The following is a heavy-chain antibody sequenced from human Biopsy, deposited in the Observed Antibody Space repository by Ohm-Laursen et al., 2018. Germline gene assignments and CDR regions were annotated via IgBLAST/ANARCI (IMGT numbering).Heavy chain of an antibody. V-gene: IGHV3-23*01. CDR2: INAPGGKT. CDR1: GFPFHNYA. Sequence: GSLRLSCASAGFPFHNYAMNWVRQAPRKGLEWVSGINAPGGKTCYADSVRGRFTISRDNSKQMVHLEINSLTADDTAVYYCVKQWGGYNFDSWGQGTLVTVSS. CDR3: VKQWGGYNFDS. D-gene: IGHD1-14*01. J-gene: IGHJ5*01.